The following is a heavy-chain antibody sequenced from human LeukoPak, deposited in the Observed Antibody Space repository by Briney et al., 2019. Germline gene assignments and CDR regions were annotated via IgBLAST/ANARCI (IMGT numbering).Heavy chain of an antibody. CDR2: INHSGST. V-gene: IGHV4-34*01. D-gene: IGHD3-10*01. Sequence: SETLFLTCAVYGGSFSGYYWSWIRQPPGKGLEWIGEINHSGSTNYNPSLKSRVTISVDTSKNQFSLKLSSVTAADTAVYYCARGRTYYYGSGSYYYQPRGERAFDIWGQGTMVTVSS. CDR1: GGSFSGYY. J-gene: IGHJ3*02. CDR3: ARGRTYYYGSGSYYYQPRGERAFDI.